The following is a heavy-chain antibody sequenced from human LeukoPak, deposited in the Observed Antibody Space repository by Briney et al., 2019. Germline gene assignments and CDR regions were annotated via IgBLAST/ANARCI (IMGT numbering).Heavy chain of an antibody. CDR2: IYYSGST. V-gene: IGHV4-30-4*01. D-gene: IGHD3-22*01. J-gene: IGHJ3*02. CDR1: GGSISSGDYY. Sequence: PSETLSLTCTVSGGSISSGDYYWSWIRQPPGKGLEWIGYIYYSGSTYYNPSLKSRVTISVDTSKNQFSLKLSSVTAADTAVYYCARHYDSSGYGHDAFDIWGQGTMVTVSS. CDR3: ARHYDSSGYGHDAFDI.